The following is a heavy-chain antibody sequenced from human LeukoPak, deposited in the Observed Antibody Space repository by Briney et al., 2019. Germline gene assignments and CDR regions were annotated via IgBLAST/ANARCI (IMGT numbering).Heavy chain of an antibody. V-gene: IGHV3-21*01. D-gene: IGHD6-19*01. CDR3: ARVGYSSGWYGWFDP. J-gene: IGHJ5*02. CDR1: GFTFSSYS. Sequence: KPGGSLRLSCAASGFTFSSYSVNWVRQAPGKGLECVLSISSSSSYIYYADSVKGRFTISRDNAKNSLFLQMNSLRAEDTAVYYCARVGYSSGWYGWFDPWGQGTLVTVSS. CDR2: ISSSSSYI.